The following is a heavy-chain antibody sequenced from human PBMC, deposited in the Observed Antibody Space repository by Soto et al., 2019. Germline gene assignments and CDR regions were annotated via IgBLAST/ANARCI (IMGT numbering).Heavy chain of an antibody. CDR1: GFTFSSYS. J-gene: IGHJ3*02. CDR2: ISSSSSYI. D-gene: IGHD3-22*01. CDR3: ARALNFDSSGYYYDLDAFDI. V-gene: IGHV3-21*01. Sequence: GSLRLSCAASGFTFSSYSMNWVRQAPGKGLEWVSSISSSSSYIYYADSVKGRFTISRDNAKNSLYLQMNSLRAENTAVYYCARALNFDSSGYYYDLDAFDIWGQGTMVTVSS.